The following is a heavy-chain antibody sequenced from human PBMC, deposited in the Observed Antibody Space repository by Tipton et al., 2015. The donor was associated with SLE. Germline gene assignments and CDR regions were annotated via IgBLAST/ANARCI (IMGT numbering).Heavy chain of an antibody. CDR3: AKGSVNWNT. V-gene: IGHV3-23*01. CDR1: GFTFSNYA. J-gene: IGHJ5*02. D-gene: IGHD1/OR15-1a*01. CDR2: ISGSGGTT. Sequence: SLRLSCAASGFTFSNYAMSWVRPAPGKGLEWVSSISGSGGTTYYADSVKGLFTISRDNSKNTLFLLMNSLRAEDTAVYYCAKGSVNWNTWGQGTLVTVSS.